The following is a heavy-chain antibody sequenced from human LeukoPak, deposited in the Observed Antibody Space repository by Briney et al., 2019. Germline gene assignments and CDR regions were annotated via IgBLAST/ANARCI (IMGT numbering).Heavy chain of an antibody. CDR3: ARVKAVAGTLPHLLDY. Sequence: SETLSLTCAVYGGSFSGYYWSWIRQPPGKGLEWIGEINHRGSTNYNPPLKSRLTISKDKFKNQFSLKLTFVTVADTAVYFCARVKAVAGTLPHLLDYWGQGTLVTVSS. J-gene: IGHJ4*01. CDR2: INHRGST. V-gene: IGHV4-34*01. D-gene: IGHD6-19*01. CDR1: GGSFSGYY.